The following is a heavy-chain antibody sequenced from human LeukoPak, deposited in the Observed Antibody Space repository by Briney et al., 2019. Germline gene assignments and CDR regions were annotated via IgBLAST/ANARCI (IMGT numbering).Heavy chain of an antibody. CDR2: INPNSGGT. Sequence: ASVKVSCKASGYIFTGYYLHWVRQAPGQGLEWMGWINPNSGGTNYAQKFQGRVTMTRDTSISTAYMELSGLRSDDMAVYYCARTVPNTVTTLSYWGQGTLVTVSS. CDR3: ARTVPNTVTTLSY. D-gene: IGHD4-17*01. V-gene: IGHV1-2*02. J-gene: IGHJ4*02. CDR1: GYIFTGYY.